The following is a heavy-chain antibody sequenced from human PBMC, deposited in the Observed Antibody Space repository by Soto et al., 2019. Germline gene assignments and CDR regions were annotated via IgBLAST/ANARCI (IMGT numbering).Heavy chain of an antibody. J-gene: IGHJ4*02. D-gene: IGHD1-26*01. CDR2: ISSSSSTR. V-gene: IGHV3-48*03. CDR1: GFTFSSYE. CDR3: AVAQKGESYPFDY. Sequence: GGSLRLSCAASGFTFSSYEMNWVRQAPGKGLEWVSYISSSSSTRYYADSMKGRFTITRNNAKNSLYLQMNSLRAEDTAVYYCAVAQKGESYPFDYWGQGTLVTVSS.